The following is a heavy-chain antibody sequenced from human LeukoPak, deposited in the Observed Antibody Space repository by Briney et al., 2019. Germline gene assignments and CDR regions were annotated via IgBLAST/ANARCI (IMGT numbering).Heavy chain of an antibody. J-gene: IGHJ6*03. Sequence: SETLSLTCTVSGGSISSYYWSWIRQPPGKGLEWIGYIYYSGSSNYNPSLKSRVTISVDTSKNQFSLKLSSVTAADTAVYYCAGIAARPNYYYYYYMDVWGKGTTVTVSS. D-gene: IGHD6-6*01. CDR2: IYYSGSS. CDR1: GGSISSYY. V-gene: IGHV4-59*01. CDR3: AGIAARPNYYYYYYMDV.